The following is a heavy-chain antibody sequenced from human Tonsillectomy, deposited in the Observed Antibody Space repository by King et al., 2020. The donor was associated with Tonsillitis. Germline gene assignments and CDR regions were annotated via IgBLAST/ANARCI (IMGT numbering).Heavy chain of an antibody. J-gene: IGHJ4*02. V-gene: IGHV3-23*03. D-gene: IGHD6-13*01. Sequence: VQLVESGGGLVQPGGSLRLSCAASGFTFSSYAMNWARQAPGKGLEWVSVIYSGGSSTYYADSVKGRFTISRDNSKNTLYLQMNSLRAEDTAVYYCAKSPLAAAGIFYYWGQGTLVTVSS. CDR3: AKSPLAAAGIFYY. CDR1: GFTFSSYA. CDR2: IYSGGSST.